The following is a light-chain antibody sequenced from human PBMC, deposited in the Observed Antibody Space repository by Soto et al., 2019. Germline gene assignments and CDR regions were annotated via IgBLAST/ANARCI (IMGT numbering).Light chain of an antibody. CDR2: AAS. J-gene: IGKJ1*01. Sequence: DIQMPQSPSSLSASVGARFPITGRASQSISSYLIWHQQKPGKAPNLLIYAASSLQSGVPSRFSGSGSGTDFTLTISSLQPEDFATYYCQKSFSTPWTFGQGTKVDIK. CDR3: QKSFSTPWT. CDR1: QSISSY. V-gene: IGKV1-39*01.